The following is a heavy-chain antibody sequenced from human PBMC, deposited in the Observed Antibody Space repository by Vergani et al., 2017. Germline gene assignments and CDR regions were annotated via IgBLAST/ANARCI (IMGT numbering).Heavy chain of an antibody. CDR3: ARGDYGILTDYRY. CDR1: GYTFSNYY. J-gene: IGHJ4*02. Sequence: QVQVVQSGAEVKKSGASVKVSCKTSGYTFSNYYMHWVRQAPGQGLEGMGIINPSGGHPNYAQKFQGRVTITRDTSTSTVYMELSSLRSEDTAIYYCARGDYGILTDYRYWGQGTLVTVSA. V-gene: IGHV1-46*03. CDR2: INPSGGHP. D-gene: IGHD3-9*01.